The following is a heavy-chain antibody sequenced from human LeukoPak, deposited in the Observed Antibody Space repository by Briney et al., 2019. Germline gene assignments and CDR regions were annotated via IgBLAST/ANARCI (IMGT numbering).Heavy chain of an antibody. CDR1: GFTFSNAW. J-gene: IGHJ4*02. V-gene: IGHV3-15*01. D-gene: IGHD5-24*01. CDR2: IKSKTDGGTT. Sequence: PGGSLRLSCAASGFTFSNAWMSWVRQAPGKGLEWVGRIKSKTDGGTTDYAAPVKGRFTISRDDSKNTLYLQMNSLKTEDTAVYYCSTARRGLDARDGYNSGEYYFDYWGQGTLVTVSS. CDR3: STARRGLDARDGYNSGEYYFDY.